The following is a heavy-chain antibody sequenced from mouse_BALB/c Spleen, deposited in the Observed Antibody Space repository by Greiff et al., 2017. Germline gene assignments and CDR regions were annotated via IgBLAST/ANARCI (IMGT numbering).Heavy chain of an antibody. CDR3: ARSFITTATGFAY. CDR1: GFTFSSYT. V-gene: IGHV5-12-2*01. CDR2: ISNGGGST. D-gene: IGHD1-2*01. J-gene: IGHJ3*01. Sequence: EVKLVESGGGLVQPGGSLKLSCAASGFTFSSYTMSWVRQTPEKRLEWVAYISNGGGSTYYPDTVKGRFTISGDNAKNTLYLQMSSLKSEDTAMYYCARSFITTATGFAYWGQGTLVTVSA.